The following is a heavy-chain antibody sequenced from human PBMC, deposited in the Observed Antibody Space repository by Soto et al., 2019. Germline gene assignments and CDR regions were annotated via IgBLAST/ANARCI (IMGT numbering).Heavy chain of an antibody. V-gene: IGHV4-59*01. J-gene: IGHJ6*02. D-gene: IGHD3-10*01. CDR3: ARGAEWFGGRMDV. CDR2: IYYNGRT. Sequence: QVQLQESGPGLEKPSETVSLTCTVYGGSISSYYLTWIRQPPGKVLEWIGYIYYNGRTNYNPSLKSRVTISLDTSKNQFSLNLSSVTAADTAVYYCARGAEWFGGRMDVWGQGTTVTVSS. CDR1: GGSISSYY.